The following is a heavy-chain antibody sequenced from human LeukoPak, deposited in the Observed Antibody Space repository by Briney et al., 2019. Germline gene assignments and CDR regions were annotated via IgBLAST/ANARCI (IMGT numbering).Heavy chain of an antibody. D-gene: IGHD2-15*01. CDR3: ARDAAYCSGGSCYFPPGY. CDR2: INPSGGST. V-gene: IGHV1-46*01. CDR1: GYTFTSYY. Sequence: ASVRVSCTASGYTFTSYYMHWVRQAPGQGHEWMGIINPSGGSTSYAQKFQGRVTMTRDTSTSTVYMELSSLRSEDTAVYYCARDAAYCSGGSCYFPPGYWGQGTLVTVSS. J-gene: IGHJ4*02.